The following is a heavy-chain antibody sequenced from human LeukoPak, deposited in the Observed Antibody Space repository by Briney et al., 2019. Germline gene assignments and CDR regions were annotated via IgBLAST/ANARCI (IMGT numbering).Heavy chain of an antibody. CDR1: GFTFSSFG. V-gene: IGHV3-30*03. D-gene: IGHD3-9*01. Sequence: GRSLRLSCAASGFTFSSFGMHWARQAPGKEPEWVAVVTHDGSKKYYADSVKGRFTISRDNSKNTLYLQMDSLRIEDTGAYYCARGLDHDILTFWGQGTLVTVSS. CDR2: VTHDGSKK. CDR3: ARGLDHDILTF. J-gene: IGHJ4*02.